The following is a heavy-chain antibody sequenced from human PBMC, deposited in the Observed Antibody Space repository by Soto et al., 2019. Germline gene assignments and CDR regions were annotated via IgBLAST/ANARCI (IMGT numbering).Heavy chain of an antibody. Sequence: QVQLVQSGAEVKKPGSSVKVSCKASGGTFSSYAISWVRQAPGQGLEWMGGIIPIFGTANYAQKFQGRVTITADKSTSTAYMELSSLRSEDTAVYYCERGGDIVVVPAASYYYYGMDVWGQGTTVTVSS. D-gene: IGHD2-2*01. V-gene: IGHV1-69*06. CDR1: GGTFSSYA. CDR3: ERGGDIVVVPAASYYYYGMDV. J-gene: IGHJ6*02. CDR2: IIPIFGTA.